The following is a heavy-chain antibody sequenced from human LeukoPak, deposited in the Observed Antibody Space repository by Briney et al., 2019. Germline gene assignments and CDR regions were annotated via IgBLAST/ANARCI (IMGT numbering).Heavy chain of an antibody. Sequence: PSETLSLTCTVSGGSICSGPYYWIWIRQHPGKGLEWIGYITYSGNTYYYPALNSRVTVSLDTSKTQFSLKLSSVTAADTAVYYCARIAYDALDSYYYGMDVWGQGTTVTVSS. D-gene: IGHD3-3*01. CDR2: ITYSGNT. J-gene: IGHJ6*02. CDR1: GGSICSGPYY. CDR3: ARIAYDALDSYYYGMDV. V-gene: IGHV4-31*03.